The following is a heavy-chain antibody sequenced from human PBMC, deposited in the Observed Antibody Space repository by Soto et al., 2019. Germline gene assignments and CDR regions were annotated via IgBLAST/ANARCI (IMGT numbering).Heavy chain of an antibody. J-gene: IGHJ4*02. D-gene: IGHD4-17*01. V-gene: IGHV1-18*01. Sequence: QVHLVQSGSEVEKPGASVKVSCRAATDTFRNYGVSWVRQAPGQGLEWLGWISGFNGNTNYAQNFQDRVTLTLDTSTTSAYMELWSLRSDDTAVYYCARDRDYGLYGGFFDLWGQGTLVIVSS. CDR2: ISGFNGNT. CDR3: ARDRDYGLYGGFFDL. CDR1: TDTFRNYG.